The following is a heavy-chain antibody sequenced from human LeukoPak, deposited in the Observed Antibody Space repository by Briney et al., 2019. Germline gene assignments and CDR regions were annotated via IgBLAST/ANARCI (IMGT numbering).Heavy chain of an antibody. D-gene: IGHD3-22*01. CDR3: ARDFSSYYDSTSNYGDAYFDY. V-gene: IGHV1-46*01. Sequence: ASVKVSCKASGYTFTSYYIHWVRQAPGQGLEWMGIINPSGGSTIYAQKFQGRVTMTRDMSTSTVYMELSSLRTEDTAVYYCARDFSSYYDSTSNYGDAYFDYWGQGTLVTVSS. CDR2: INPSGGST. CDR1: GYTFTSYY. J-gene: IGHJ4*02.